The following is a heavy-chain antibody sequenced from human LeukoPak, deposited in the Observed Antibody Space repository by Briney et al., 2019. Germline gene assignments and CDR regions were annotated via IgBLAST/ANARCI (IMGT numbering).Heavy chain of an antibody. CDR1: GYTCTGYY. Sequence: ASVKVSCKASGYTCTGYYMHWVRQAPGQGLEWMGRINPNSGGTNYAQKFQGRVTMTRDTSISTAYMELSRLRSDDTAAYYCARAAVIAARRDDAFDIWGQGTMVTVSS. J-gene: IGHJ3*02. D-gene: IGHD6-6*01. CDR2: INPNSGGT. V-gene: IGHV1-2*06. CDR3: ARAAVIAARRDDAFDI.